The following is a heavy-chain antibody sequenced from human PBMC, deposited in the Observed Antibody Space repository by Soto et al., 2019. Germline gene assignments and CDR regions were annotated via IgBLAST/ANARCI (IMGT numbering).Heavy chain of an antibody. CDR1: GLTFSSYA. V-gene: IGHV3-23*01. J-gene: IGHJ4*02. CDR2: ISDSGGST. CDR3: AKDLVQGRGDY. Sequence: EVQLLESGGDLVQPGGSLRLSCAVSGLTFSSYAMSWVRQAPGKGLEWVSGISDSGGSTYYADSVKGRFTISRDNSKNRMYLQLNSVRAEDTSVYYCAKDLVQGRGDYWGQGTLVTVS. D-gene: IGHD6-13*01.